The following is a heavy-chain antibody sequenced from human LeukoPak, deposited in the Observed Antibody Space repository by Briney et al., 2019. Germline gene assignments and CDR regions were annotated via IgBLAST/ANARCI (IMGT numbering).Heavy chain of an antibody. CDR1: GFTFSDYY. V-gene: IGHV3-11*04. CDR3: ARVGITIFGVVILDDAFDI. CDR2: ISSSGSTI. J-gene: IGHJ3*02. Sequence: GGSLRLSCAASGFTFSDYYMSWIRQAPGKGLEWVAYISSSGSTIYYADSVKGRFTISRDNAKNSLYLQMNSLRAEDTAVYYCARVGITIFGVVILDDAFDIWGQGTMVTVSS. D-gene: IGHD3-3*01.